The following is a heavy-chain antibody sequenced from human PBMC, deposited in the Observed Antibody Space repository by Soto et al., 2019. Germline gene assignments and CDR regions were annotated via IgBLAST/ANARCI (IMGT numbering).Heavy chain of an antibody. D-gene: IGHD2-2*01. CDR2: IYWNDDK. CDR1: GFSLSTSGVG. V-gene: IGHV2-5*01. CDR3: AKRASTEGCSSTSCFFDY. Sequence: SGPTLVNPTPTLTLTCTFSGFSLSTSGVGVGWIRQPPGKALEWLALIYWNDDKRYSPSLKSRLTITKDTSKNQVVLTMTNMDPVDTAVYYCAKRASTEGCSSTSCFFDYWGQGTLVTVSS. J-gene: IGHJ4*02.